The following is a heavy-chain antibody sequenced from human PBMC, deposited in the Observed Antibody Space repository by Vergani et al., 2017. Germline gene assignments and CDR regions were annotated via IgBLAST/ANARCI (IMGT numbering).Heavy chain of an antibody. J-gene: IGHJ4*02. CDR1: GFTFSNAW. D-gene: IGHD6-6*01. CDR3: TTDGEYSSSSGSVLIDY. CDR2: IKSKTDGGTP. Sequence: EVQLVESGGGLVKPGGSLRLSCAASGFTFSNAWMSWVRQAPGKGLEWVGRIKSKTDGGTPDYAAPVKGRFTISRDDSKNTLYLQMNSLKTEDTAVYYCTTDGEYSSSSGSVLIDYWGQGTLVTVSS. V-gene: IGHV3-15*01.